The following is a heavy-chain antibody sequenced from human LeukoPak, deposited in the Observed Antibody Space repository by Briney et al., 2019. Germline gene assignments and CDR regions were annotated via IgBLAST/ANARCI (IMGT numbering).Heavy chain of an antibody. D-gene: IGHD3-3*01. Sequence: SETLSLTCTVSGGSISSYYWSWIRQPPGKGLEWIGYIYYSGSTNYIPSLKSRVTISVDTSKNQFSLKLSSVTAADTAVYYCARLLQGLAVDYWGQGTLVTVSS. J-gene: IGHJ4*02. CDR3: ARLLQGLAVDY. V-gene: IGHV4-59*08. CDR1: GGSISSYY. CDR2: IYYSGST.